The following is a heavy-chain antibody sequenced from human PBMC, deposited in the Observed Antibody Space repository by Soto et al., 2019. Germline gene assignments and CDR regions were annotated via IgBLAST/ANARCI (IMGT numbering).Heavy chain of an antibody. V-gene: IGHV4-4*07. Sequence: GWFRQPSVKGLEWIGRIYPIGSTNYSPSLKSRVTMSVDTSKNQLSLKLSSVTAADTAVYYCARGEIGNGYGMDVWGQGTTVPVSS. J-gene: IGHJ6*02. CDR3: ARGEIGNGYGMDV. D-gene: IGHD2-8*01. CDR2: IYPIGST.